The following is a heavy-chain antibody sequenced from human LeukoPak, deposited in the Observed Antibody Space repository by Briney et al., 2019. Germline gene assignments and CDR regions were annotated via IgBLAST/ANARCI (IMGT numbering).Heavy chain of an antibody. CDR3: AKLEQQPWDY. D-gene: IGHD6-13*01. CDR1: GFTFSSYG. J-gene: IGHJ4*02. CDR2: IRYDGSNK. V-gene: IGHV3-30*02. Sequence: GSLRLSCAASGFTFSSYGMHWVRQAPGKGLGWVAFIRYDGSNKYYADSVKGRFTISRDNSKNTLYLQMNSLRAEDTAVYYCAKLEQQPWDYWGQGTLVTVSS.